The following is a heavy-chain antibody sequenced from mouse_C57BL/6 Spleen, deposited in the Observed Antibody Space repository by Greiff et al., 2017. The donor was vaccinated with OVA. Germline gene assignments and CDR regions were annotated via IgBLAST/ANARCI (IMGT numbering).Heavy chain of an antibody. CDR3: AKDDWDGGYFDV. D-gene: IGHD4-1*01. CDR1: GFSLTSYG. V-gene: IGHV2-4*01. Sequence: QVQLKQSGPGLVQPSQSLSITCTVSGFSLTSYGVHWVRQPPGKGLAWLGVIWSGGSADYNAAFISRLSISKDNSKSQVFFKMNSLQADDTAIDYCAKDDWDGGYFDVWGTGTTVTVSS. CDR2: IWSGGSA. J-gene: IGHJ1*03.